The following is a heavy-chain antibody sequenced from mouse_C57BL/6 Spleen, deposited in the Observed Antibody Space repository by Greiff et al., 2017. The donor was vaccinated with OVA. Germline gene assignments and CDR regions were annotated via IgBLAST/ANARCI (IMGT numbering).Heavy chain of an antibody. D-gene: IGHD2-4*01. CDR3: ARGREDYDGAY. CDR2: IDPSDSYT. V-gene: IGHV1-69*01. J-gene: IGHJ3*01. Sequence: QVHVKQPGAELVMPGASVKLSCKASGYTFTSYWMHWVKQRPGQGLEWIGEIDPSDSYTNYNQKFKGKSTLTVDKSSSTAYMQLSSLTSEDSAVYYCARGREDYDGAYWGQGTLVTVSA. CDR1: GYTFTSYW.